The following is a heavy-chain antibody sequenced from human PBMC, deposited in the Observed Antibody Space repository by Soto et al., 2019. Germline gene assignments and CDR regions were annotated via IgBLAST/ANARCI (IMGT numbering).Heavy chain of an antibody. CDR2: LYSDDTT. CDR1: GFTVSGMY. V-gene: IGHV3-66*01. Sequence: GGSLRLSCAVSGFTVSGMYMTWVRQAPGKGLEWMSLLYSDDTTYYTDSVKGRFTISRDYSKNILFLQMNSPRVEDTAMYYCARVDTLLASVDYWGHGTLVTVSS. D-gene: IGHD3-10*01. CDR3: ARVDTLLASVDY. J-gene: IGHJ4*01.